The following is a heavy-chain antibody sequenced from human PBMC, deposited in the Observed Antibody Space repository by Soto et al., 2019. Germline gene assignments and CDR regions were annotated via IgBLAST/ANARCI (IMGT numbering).Heavy chain of an antibody. CDR3: ARGSSGWYYFDY. J-gene: IGHJ4*02. D-gene: IGHD6-19*01. CDR1: GFTFSSYA. Sequence: PGGSLRLSCAASGFTFSSYAMHWVRQAPGKGLEYVSAISSNGGSTYYANSVKGRFTISRDNSKNTLYLQMGSLRAEDMAVYYCARGSSGWYYFDYWGQGTLVTVSS. V-gene: IGHV3-64*01. CDR2: ISSNGGST.